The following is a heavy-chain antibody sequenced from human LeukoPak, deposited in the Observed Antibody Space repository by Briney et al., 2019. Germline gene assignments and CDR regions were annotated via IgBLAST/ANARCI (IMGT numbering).Heavy chain of an antibody. Sequence: TXXXTCAVSXXXXXXXXYSXSXIXQXXXXXXXXIGYIYHSGSTYYNPSLKSRVTISVDRSKNQFSLKLSSVTAADTAVYYCARVAQQRDYLDYWGQGTLVTVSS. V-gene: IGHV4-30-2*01. CDR2: IYHSGST. J-gene: IGHJ4*02. CDR3: ARVAQQRDYLDY. CDR1: XXXXXXXXYS. D-gene: IGHD1-1*01.